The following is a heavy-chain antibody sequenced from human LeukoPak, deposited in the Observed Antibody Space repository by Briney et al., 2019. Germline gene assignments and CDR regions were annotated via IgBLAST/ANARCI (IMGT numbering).Heavy chain of an antibody. V-gene: IGHV1-2*02. CDR1: GYTFTGYY. D-gene: IGHD3-9*01. CDR2: INPNSGGT. CDR3: ARGDYDILTGYYSPYYFDY. J-gene: IGHJ4*02. Sequence: EASVKVPCKASGYTFTGYYMHWVRQAPGQGLEWMGWINPNSGGTNYAQKFQGRVTMTRDTSISTAYMELSRLRSDDTAVYYCARGDYDILTGYYSPYYFDYWGQGTLVTVSS.